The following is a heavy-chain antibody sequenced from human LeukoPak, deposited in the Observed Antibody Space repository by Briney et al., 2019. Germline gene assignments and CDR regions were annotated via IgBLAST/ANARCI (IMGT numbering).Heavy chain of an antibody. CDR3: ARVGGRYSSSWYLAY. D-gene: IGHD6-13*01. CDR1: GFTFSSYA. Sequence: GGSLRLSCAASGFTFSSYAMSWVRQAPGKGLEWVSGISGSGGSTYYADSVKGRFTISRDNSKNTLYLQMNNLRADDTAVYYCARVGGRYSSSWYLAYWGQGTLVTVSS. CDR2: ISGSGGST. J-gene: IGHJ4*02. V-gene: IGHV3-23*01.